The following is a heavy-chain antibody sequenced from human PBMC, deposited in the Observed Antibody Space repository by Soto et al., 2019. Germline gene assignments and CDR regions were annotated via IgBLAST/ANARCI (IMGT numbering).Heavy chain of an antibody. Sequence: ASVKVSCKASGYTFTSYGISWVRQAPGQGLEWMGWISAYNGNTNYAQKLQGRVTMTTDTSTSTAYMELRSLRSDDTAVYYCARNKWNRIVYNWFDPWGQGTLVTVSS. CDR2: ISAYNGNT. J-gene: IGHJ5*02. D-gene: IGHD1-20*01. CDR3: ARNKWNRIVYNWFDP. V-gene: IGHV1-18*01. CDR1: GYTFTSYG.